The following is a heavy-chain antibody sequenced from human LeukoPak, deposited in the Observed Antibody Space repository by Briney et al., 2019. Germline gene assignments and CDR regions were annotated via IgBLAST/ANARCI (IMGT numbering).Heavy chain of an antibody. CDR2: IYPGDSDT. Sequence: GEALKISCKGSGYSFTSYWIGWVRQMPGKGLEWMGIIYPGDSDTRYSPSFQGQVTISADKSISTAYLQWSSLKASDTAMYYCARRPVEMATINEKSQYYFDYWGQGTLVTVSS. CDR1: GYSFTSYW. CDR3: ARRPVEMATINEKSQYYFDY. J-gene: IGHJ4*02. D-gene: IGHD5-24*01. V-gene: IGHV5-51*01.